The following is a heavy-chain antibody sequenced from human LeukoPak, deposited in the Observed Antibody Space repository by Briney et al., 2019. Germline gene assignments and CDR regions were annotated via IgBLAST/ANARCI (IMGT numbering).Heavy chain of an antibody. CDR3: AREGDERYGGGFDY. CDR1: GFTFSSYE. D-gene: IGHD5-24*01. V-gene: IGHV3-21*01. Sequence: GGSLRLSCAASGFTFSSYEMNWVRQAPGKGLEWVSSISSSSSYIYYADSVKGRFTISRDNAKNSLYLQMNSLRAEDTAVYYCAREGDERYGGGFDYWGQGTLVTVSS. J-gene: IGHJ4*02. CDR2: ISSSSSYI.